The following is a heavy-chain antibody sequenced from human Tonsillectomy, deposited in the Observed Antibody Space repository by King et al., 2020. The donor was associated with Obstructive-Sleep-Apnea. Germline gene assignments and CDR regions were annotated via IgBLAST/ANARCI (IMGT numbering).Heavy chain of an antibody. CDR3: ARDRRYSYGYDYGMDV. J-gene: IGHJ6*02. Sequence: VQLVESGGGLVKPGGSLRLSCAASGFTFSDYYMSWIRQAPGKGLEWVSYISRSSSYTNYADSVKGRFTISRDNAKNSLYLQMNSLRAEDTAVYYCARDRRYSYGYDYGMDVWGQGTTVTVSS. D-gene: IGHD5-18*01. CDR1: GFTFSDYY. CDR2: ISRSSSYT. V-gene: IGHV3-11*06.